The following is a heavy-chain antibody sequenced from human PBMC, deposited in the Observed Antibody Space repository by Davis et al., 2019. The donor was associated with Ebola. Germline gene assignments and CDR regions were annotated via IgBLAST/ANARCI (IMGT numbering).Heavy chain of an antibody. D-gene: IGHD3-10*01. J-gene: IGHJ4*02. V-gene: IGHV4-59*03. CDR1: GVSISRHY. CDR3: SERGSSV. CDR2: IYYTGNA. Sequence: PSETLSLTCTVSGVSISRHYWSWIRQPPGKRLEWIGSIYYTGNANYNASLASRATISVDTYKNQFSLKLTSVTAADTAMYYCSERGSSVWGQGTLVTVSS.